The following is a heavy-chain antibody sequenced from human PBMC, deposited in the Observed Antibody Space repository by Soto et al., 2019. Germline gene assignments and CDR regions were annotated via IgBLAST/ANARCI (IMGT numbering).Heavy chain of an antibody. D-gene: IGHD1-26*01. CDR3: ARVSLVGPSGGRYFDY. CDR1: GFTFSAHY. J-gene: IGHJ4*02. V-gene: IGHV3-72*01. CDR2: IKNKANSYTT. Sequence: PGGSLRLSCAASGFTFSAHYMDWVRQAPGKGLEWVGRIKNKANSYTTEYAASVEGRFTISREDSQNSLYLQMNSLKTEDTAVYYCARVSLVGPSGGRYFDYWCQGSQVAVSS.